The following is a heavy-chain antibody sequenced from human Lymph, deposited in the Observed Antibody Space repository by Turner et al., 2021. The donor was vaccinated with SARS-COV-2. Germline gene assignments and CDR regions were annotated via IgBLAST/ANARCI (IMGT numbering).Heavy chain of an antibody. D-gene: IGHD6-19*01. J-gene: IGHJ4*02. V-gene: IGHV3-23*01. CDR2: LSGYGNKT. CDR3: AKDAGYFIAVAAGGNFFDN. CDR1: GFTFTSFA. Sequence: EVQLLESGGGLVQPGGSLRLSCAASGFTFTSFAMNGVRQAPGKGLGWVFALSGYGNKTYSAAAVKDRFTISRDNSRNTLYLEMNSLRVEDTAVYYWAKDAGYFIAVAAGGNFFDNWGQGTLVTVSS.